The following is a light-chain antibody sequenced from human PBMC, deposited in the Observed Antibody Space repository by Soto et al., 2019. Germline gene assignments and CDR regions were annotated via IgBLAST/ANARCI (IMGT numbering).Light chain of an antibody. Sequence: DIQMTQAPSSLSASVGERVTITCRASQSISSYLNWYQQKPGKAPKLLIYAASSLQSGVPSRFSGSGSGTDFTLAISSLQPEDFATYYCQQSDSIPITFGQGTLLEIK. CDR1: QSISSY. CDR2: AAS. V-gene: IGKV1-39*01. J-gene: IGKJ5*01. CDR3: QQSDSIPIT.